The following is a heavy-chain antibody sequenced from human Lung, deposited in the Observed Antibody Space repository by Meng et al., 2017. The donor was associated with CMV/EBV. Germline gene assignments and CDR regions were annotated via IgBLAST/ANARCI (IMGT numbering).Heavy chain of an antibody. V-gene: IGHV6-1*01. CDR3: ARGINGGCGD. Sequence: GPATVRPNTPLPLTSAISGDIVSSNSAAWHWISQSPSRGLEWLGRTYYRSKWYHEYAVSVKSRITISPDTPKNQFSLQLNSMTPEDTAVYYCARGINGGCGDWGQGTLVTVSS. CDR2: TYYRSKWYH. CDR1: GDIVSSNSAA. D-gene: IGHD4-23*01. J-gene: IGHJ4*02.